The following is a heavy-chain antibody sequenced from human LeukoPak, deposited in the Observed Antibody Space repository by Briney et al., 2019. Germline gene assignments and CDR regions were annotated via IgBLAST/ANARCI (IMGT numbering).Heavy chain of an antibody. D-gene: IGHD3-3*01. J-gene: IGHJ4*02. V-gene: IGHV3-21*01. CDR2: ISSSSSYI. Sequence: PGGSLRLSCEASGFTFSSYSMNWVRQAPGKGLEWVSSISSSSSYIYYADSVKGRFTISRDNAKNSLYLQMNSLRAEDTAVYYCARDADFWSGPFDYWGQGTLVTVSS. CDR3: ARDADFWSGPFDY. CDR1: GFTFSSYS.